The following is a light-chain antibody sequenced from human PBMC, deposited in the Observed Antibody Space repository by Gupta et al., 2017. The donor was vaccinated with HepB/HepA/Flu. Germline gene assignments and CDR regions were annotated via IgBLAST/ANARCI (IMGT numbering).Light chain of an antibody. Sequence: IVMTQSPATLSFSPGERATLSCRASHSVDNNLAWYQQKPGQTPRLLIFDAATRATGFPARCSGSGSGTEVTLTISSLQSEDFAMYYCQQYNNCPWTFGQGTKVEVK. CDR2: DAA. J-gene: IGKJ1*01. CDR3: QQYNNCPWT. CDR1: HSVDNN. V-gene: IGKV3-15*01.